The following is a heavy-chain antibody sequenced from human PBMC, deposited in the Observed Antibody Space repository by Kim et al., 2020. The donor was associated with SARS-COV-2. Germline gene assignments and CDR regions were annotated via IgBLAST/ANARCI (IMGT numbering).Heavy chain of an antibody. Sequence: SETLSLTCTVSGGSISSYYWSWIRQPPGKGLEWIGYIYYSGSTNYNPSLKSRVTISVDTSKNQFSLKLSSVTAADPAVYYCARVPTTHSSSWYYFDYWGQGSLVTVSS. V-gene: IGHV4-59*01. CDR2: IYYSGST. D-gene: IGHD6-13*01. CDR1: GGSISSYY. CDR3: ARVPTTHSSSWYYFDY. J-gene: IGHJ4*02.